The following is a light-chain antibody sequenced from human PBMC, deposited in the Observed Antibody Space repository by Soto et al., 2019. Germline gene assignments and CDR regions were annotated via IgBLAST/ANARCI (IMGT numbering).Light chain of an antibody. V-gene: IGKV3-20*01. CDR1: QSVSSSY. Sequence: GVTLSAGAVSLTPGERATLSCRASQSVSSSYLAWYQQKPGQAPRLLIYGASSRATGIPDRFSGSGSGTDFTLTISRLEPEAFAVYSCQQYGSSPLTFRGGTK. CDR2: GAS. J-gene: IGKJ4*01. CDR3: QQYGSSPLT.